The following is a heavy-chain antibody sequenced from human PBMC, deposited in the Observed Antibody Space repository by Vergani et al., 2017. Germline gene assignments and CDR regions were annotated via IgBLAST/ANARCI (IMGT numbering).Heavy chain of an antibody. V-gene: IGHV4-59*08. J-gene: IGHJ4*02. Sequence: QVQLQESGPGLVKPSETLSLTCSVSGRSIRSYYWNWIRQPPGKGLEWIGYIYYSGTTNYNPSLKSRVTISVDTSKNDFSLKVTSVTAADTAVYYCTRQPQEGASGPPSVPTWGQGISVIVSS. CDR1: GRSIRSYY. CDR2: IYYSGTT. CDR3: TRQPQEGASGPPSVPT. D-gene: IGHD5-12*01.